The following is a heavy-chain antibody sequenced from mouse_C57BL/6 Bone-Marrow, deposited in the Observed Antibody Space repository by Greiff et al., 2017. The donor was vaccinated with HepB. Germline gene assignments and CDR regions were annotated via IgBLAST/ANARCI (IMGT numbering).Heavy chain of an antibody. CDR3: ARDYGSSHDY. Sequence: EVKVVESGGGLVKPGGSLKLSCAASGFTFSDYGMHWVRQAPEKGLEWVAYISSGSSTIYYADTVKGRFTISRDNAKNTLFLQMTSLRSEDTAMYYCARDYGSSHDYWGQGTTLTVSS. CDR2: ISSGSSTI. V-gene: IGHV5-17*01. J-gene: IGHJ2*01. CDR1: GFTFSDYG. D-gene: IGHD1-1*01.